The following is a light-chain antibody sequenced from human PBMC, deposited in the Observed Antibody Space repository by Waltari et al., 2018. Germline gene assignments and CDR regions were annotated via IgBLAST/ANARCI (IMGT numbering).Light chain of an antibody. Sequence: EIVMTQSPATLSVSPGERVTLSCRASQSVSTNLAWFQQKPGQAPRLLIYVASTRATGIPARFSGGRSGTEFTLTISSLQSEDFAVYYCHQYNYWPLTFGQGTKLEIK. CDR1: QSVSTN. J-gene: IGKJ1*01. CDR3: HQYNYWPLT. CDR2: VAS. V-gene: IGKV3-15*01.